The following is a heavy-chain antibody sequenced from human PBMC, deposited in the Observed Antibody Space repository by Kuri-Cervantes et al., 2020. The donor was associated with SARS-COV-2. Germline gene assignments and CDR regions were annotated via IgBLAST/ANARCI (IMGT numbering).Heavy chain of an antibody. J-gene: IGHJ4*02. V-gene: IGHV3-30-3*01. D-gene: IGHD3-3*01. CDR1: GFTFSSYA. CDR3: ARDHNDFWSGYYPLDY. CDR2: ISYDGSNK. Sequence: GGSLRLSCAASGFTFSSYAMHWVRQAPGKGLEWVAVISYDGSNKYHADSVKGRFTISRDNSKNTLYLQMNSLRAEDTAVYYCARDHNDFWSGYYPLDYWGQGTLVTVSS.